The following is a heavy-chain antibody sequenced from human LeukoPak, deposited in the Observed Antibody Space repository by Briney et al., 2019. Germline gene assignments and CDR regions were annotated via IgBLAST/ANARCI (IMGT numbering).Heavy chain of an antibody. CDR3: ARGNSGSYFNYFDY. V-gene: IGHV1-58*01. J-gene: IGHJ4*02. CDR1: GFTFTNSA. Sequence: SVKVSCKTSGFTFTNSAVQWVRQARGQRLEWMGWIGVGGGNTNYAQTLQDRVTITRDMSTSTAYMELSSLRSEDTAVYYCARGNSGSYFNYFDYWGQGTLVTVSS. D-gene: IGHD1-26*01. CDR2: IGVGGGNT.